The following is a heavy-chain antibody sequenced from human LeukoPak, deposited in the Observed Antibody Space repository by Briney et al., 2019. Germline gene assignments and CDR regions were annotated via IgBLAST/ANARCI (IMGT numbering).Heavy chain of an antibody. CDR2: IYYSGST. D-gene: IGHD1-7*01. CDR1: GGSISSGGYY. J-gene: IGHJ6*03. CDR3: ARGGEGNWNYGHIEDDYYYYYYMDV. Sequence: SETLSLTCTVSGGSISSGGYYWSWIRQHPGKGLEWIGYIYYSGSTYYNPSLKSRVTISVDTSKNQFSLKLSSVTAADTAVYYCARGGEGNWNYGHIEDDYYYYYYMDVWGKGTTVTVSS. V-gene: IGHV4-31*03.